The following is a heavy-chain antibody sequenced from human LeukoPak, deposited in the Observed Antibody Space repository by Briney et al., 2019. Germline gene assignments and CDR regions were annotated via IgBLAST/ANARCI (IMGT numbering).Heavy chain of an antibody. Sequence: SETLSLTCTVSGVSISSYYWSWIRQPPGKGLEWIGYIYHSGTTNYNPPLKSRVTISVDTSKSQFSLKLSSVTAADTAIYYCARNIVGPRQVDYWGQGTLVTVSS. V-gene: IGHV4-59*01. D-gene: IGHD1-26*01. CDR2: IYHSGTT. J-gene: IGHJ4*02. CDR1: GVSISSYY. CDR3: ARNIVGPRQVDY.